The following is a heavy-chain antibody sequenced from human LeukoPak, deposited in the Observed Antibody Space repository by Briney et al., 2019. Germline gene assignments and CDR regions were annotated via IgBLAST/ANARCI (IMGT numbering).Heavy chain of an antibody. Sequence: SETLSLTCAVSGGSISSGGYSWSWIRQPPGKGLEWIGYIYYSGNAYYNPSLKSRVTISVDTSKNQFSLKLSSVTAADTAVYYCASSSTVVGGNDVFDIWGQGTMVTVSS. CDR1: GGSISSGGYS. J-gene: IGHJ3*02. V-gene: IGHV4-30-4*07. CDR2: IYYSGNA. D-gene: IGHD4-23*01. CDR3: ASSSTVVGGNDVFDI.